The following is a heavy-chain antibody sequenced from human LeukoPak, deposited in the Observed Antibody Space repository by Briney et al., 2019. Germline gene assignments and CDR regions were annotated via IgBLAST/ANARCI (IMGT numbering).Heavy chain of an antibody. Sequence: PGGSLELSWAASGFTFSGYSLNWAGQAPGKGLDWVSSISTTSDYIHYADSLKGRVAISRDNAKNSLYLQMNSLRAEDTAVYYCARDLYNSGWWDSWGQGTLVTVSS. V-gene: IGHV3-21*04. CDR2: ISTTSDYI. J-gene: IGHJ5*01. CDR3: ARDLYNSGWWDS. CDR1: GFTFSGYS. D-gene: IGHD6-19*01.